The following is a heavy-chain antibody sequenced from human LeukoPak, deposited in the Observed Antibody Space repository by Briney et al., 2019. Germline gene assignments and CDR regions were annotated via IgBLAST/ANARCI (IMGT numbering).Heavy chain of an antibody. D-gene: IGHD3-10*01. CDR2: IYYSGST. CDR1: GGSISSGDYY. CDR3: ARYRRALDAFDI. J-gene: IGHJ3*02. Sequence: SETLSLTCTVSGGSISSGDYYWSWIRQPPGKGLEWIGYIYYSGSTYYNPSLKSRVTISVDTSKNQFSLKLSSVTAADTAVYYCARYRRALDAFDIWGQGTMVTVSS. V-gene: IGHV4-30-4*08.